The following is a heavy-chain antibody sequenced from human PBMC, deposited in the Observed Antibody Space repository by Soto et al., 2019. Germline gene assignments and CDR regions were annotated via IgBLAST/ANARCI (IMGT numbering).Heavy chain of an antibody. Sequence: EVQLVESGGGLVKPGGSLRLSCAASGFTFSNAWMTWVRQAPGKGLEWVGRIKHKSDGGTSDYAATVKGRFTISRDDQKNTLYLQMNSLKTDETAVYYCPTAAVGGRGPWYFDLWGRGTLVTVSS. D-gene: IGHD6-19*01. CDR3: PTAAVGGRGPWYFDL. CDR1: GFTFSNAW. J-gene: IGHJ2*01. CDR2: IKHKSDGGTS. V-gene: IGHV3-15*01.